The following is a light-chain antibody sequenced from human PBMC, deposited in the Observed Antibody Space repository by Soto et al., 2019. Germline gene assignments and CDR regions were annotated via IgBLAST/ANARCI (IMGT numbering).Light chain of an antibody. Sequence: EIVMTQSPVTLSVSPGERATLSCRASQSVGRNLAWYQQKPGQAPRLLIYDASNRATGIPARFSGSGSGTEFTLINSSLQSEDFAVYYCQQFNKWPPVFGPGTKVDIK. J-gene: IGKJ3*01. CDR1: QSVGRN. CDR2: DAS. CDR3: QQFNKWPPV. V-gene: IGKV3-15*01.